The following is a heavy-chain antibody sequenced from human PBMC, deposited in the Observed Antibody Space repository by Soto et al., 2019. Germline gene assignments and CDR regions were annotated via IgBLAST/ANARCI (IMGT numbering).Heavy chain of an antibody. Sequence: SETLSLTCAVSGGSISSINWWSWVRQPPGKGLEWIGEIYHSGSTNYNPSLKSRVTISVDKSKNQFSLKLSSVTAADTAVYYCARGDCSGGSCYSVDIWGQGTMVTVSS. J-gene: IGHJ3*02. CDR2: IYHSGST. V-gene: IGHV4-4*02. CDR3: ARGDCSGGSCYSVDI. CDR1: GGSISSINW. D-gene: IGHD2-15*01.